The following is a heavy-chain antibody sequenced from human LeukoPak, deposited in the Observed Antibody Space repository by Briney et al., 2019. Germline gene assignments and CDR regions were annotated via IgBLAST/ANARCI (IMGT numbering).Heavy chain of an antibody. CDR2: ISSSSSYT. J-gene: IGHJ4*02. CDR3: ARDWDSGYDTYYFDY. D-gene: IGHD5-12*01. V-gene: IGHV3-11*06. CDR1: GFTFSDYY. Sequence: PGGSLRLSCAASGFTFSDYYMSWIRQAPGKGLEWVSYISSSSSYTNYADSVKGRFTISRDNAKNSLFLQMNSLRAEDTAVYYCARDWDSGYDTYYFDYWGQGTLVTVSP.